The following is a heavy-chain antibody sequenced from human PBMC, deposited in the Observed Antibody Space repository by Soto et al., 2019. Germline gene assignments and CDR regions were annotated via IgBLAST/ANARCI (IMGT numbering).Heavy chain of an antibody. CDR3: ARGGGWLQLVRYYFDY. J-gene: IGHJ4*02. V-gene: IGHV3-48*01. CDR1: GFTFSSYS. CDR2: ISSSSSTI. D-gene: IGHD5-12*01. Sequence: EVQLVESGGGLVQPGGSLRLSCAASGFTFSSYSMNWVRQAPGNGLEWVSYISSSSSTIYYADSVKGRFTISRDNAKNSLYLQMNSLRAEDTAVYYCARGGGWLQLVRYYFDYWGQGTLVTVSS.